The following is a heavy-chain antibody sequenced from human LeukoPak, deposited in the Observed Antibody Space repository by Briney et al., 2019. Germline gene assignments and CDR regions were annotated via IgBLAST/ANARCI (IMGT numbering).Heavy chain of an antibody. J-gene: IGHJ4*02. V-gene: IGHV1-2*02. CDR1: GYTFTGYY. Sequence: AASVKVSCKASGYTFTGYYMHWVRQAPGQGLEWIGWINPNSGGTNYAQKFQGRVTMTRDTSISTAYMELSRLRSDDTAVYYCASTRPVDYGSNGFDYWGQGTLVTVSS. CDR3: ASTRPVDYGSNGFDY. D-gene: IGHD3-10*01. CDR2: INPNSGGT.